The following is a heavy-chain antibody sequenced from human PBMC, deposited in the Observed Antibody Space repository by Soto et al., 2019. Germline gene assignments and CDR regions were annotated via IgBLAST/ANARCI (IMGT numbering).Heavy chain of an antibody. CDR2: IYYSGRT. CDR1: GGSISNYF. V-gene: IGHV4-59*12. D-gene: IGHD3-16*01. J-gene: IGHJ4*02. CDR3: ARASGGLANFDS. Sequence: VQLQESGPGLVKPSETLSLTCSVSGGSISNYFWTWIRQPPGKGLEWIGYIYYSGRTNYTPSLRSRVTFSLDTSKNQSSLSLISVTAADTAVYFCARASGGLANFDSWGQGTLVIVSS.